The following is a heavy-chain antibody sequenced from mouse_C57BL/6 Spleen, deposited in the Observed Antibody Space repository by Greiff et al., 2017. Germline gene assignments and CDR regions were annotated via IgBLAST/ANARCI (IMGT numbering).Heavy chain of an antibody. V-gene: IGHV5-17*01. CDR3: AREGIYYYGSSLWYFDV. D-gene: IGHD1-1*01. J-gene: IGHJ1*03. CDR2: ISSGSSTI. CDR1: GFTFSDYG. Sequence: EVHLVESGGGLVKPGGSLKLSCAASGFTFSDYGMHWVRQAPEKGLEWVAYISSGSSTIYYADTVKGRFTISRDNAKNTLFLQMTSLRSEDTAMYYCAREGIYYYGSSLWYFDVWGTGTTVTVSS.